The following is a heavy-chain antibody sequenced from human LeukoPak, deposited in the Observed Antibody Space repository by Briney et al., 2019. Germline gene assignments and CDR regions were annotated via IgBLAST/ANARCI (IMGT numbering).Heavy chain of an antibody. D-gene: IGHD2-15*01. CDR2: TSSSDAGT. CDR1: GFALSSYA. CDR3: ARAPVTSCRGAFCYPFDI. V-gene: IGHV3-23*01. J-gene: IGHJ4*02. Sequence: GGSLRLSCAASGFALSSYAMSWVRQAPGKGLEWVSATSSSDAGTYHAESVRGRFTVSRDNSKNTLYLQMNGLRADDAAVYYCARAPVTSCRGAFCYPFDIWGQGTLVTVSS.